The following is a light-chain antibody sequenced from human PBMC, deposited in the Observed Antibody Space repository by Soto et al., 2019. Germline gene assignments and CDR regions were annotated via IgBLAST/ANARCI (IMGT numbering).Light chain of an antibody. CDR2: GDN. J-gene: IGLJ2*01. CDR1: GSSIGTNT. CDR3: AAWDGSLNNVL. V-gene: IGLV1-44*01. Sequence: QSVLTQPPSASGTPGQRVTISCSGSGSSIGTNTVNWYRQLPGTAPKLLIYGDNQRPSGVPDRFSASKSGTSASQAISGLQSEDEADYYCAAWDGSLNNVLFGGGTKVTVL.